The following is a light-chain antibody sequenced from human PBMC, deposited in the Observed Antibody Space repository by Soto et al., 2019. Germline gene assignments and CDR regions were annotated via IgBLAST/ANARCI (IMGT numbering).Light chain of an antibody. CDR1: QGFRND. V-gene: IGKV1-17*01. Sequence: DIQMTQFPSSLSASVGDRVTITCRASQGFRNDLGWYQQKPGKAPKRLIYAASSLQSGVPSRFSGSGSATEFILAISSLQPEDSATFYCLQHSTYPLTFGQGIKVEIK. CDR2: AAS. J-gene: IGKJ1*01. CDR3: LQHSTYPLT.